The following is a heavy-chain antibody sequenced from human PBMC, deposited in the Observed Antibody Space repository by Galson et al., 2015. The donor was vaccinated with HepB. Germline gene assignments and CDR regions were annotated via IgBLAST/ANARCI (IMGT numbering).Heavy chain of an antibody. CDR3: VRDALGGYDF. Sequence: SLRLSCAASGFTFTNVWMSWVRQTPRRGLEWVTNLNQHGNEKYYADSVKGRFSISRDNAKNSLYLQMNSLIDEDTAVYYCVRDALGGYDFWGQGTTVIVSS. D-gene: IGHD3-22*01. CDR2: LNQHGNEK. J-gene: IGHJ3*01. V-gene: IGHV3-7*03. CDR1: GFTFTNVW.